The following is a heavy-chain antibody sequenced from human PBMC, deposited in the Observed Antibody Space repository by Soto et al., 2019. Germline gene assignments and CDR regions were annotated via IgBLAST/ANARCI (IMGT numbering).Heavy chain of an antibody. Sequence: PSETLSLTCTVSGGSISSYYWSWIRQPPGKGLEWIGYIYYSGSTNYNPSLKSRGTISVDASKNQFSLKLSSVTAADTAVYYCAIYSSGDAFDIWGQGTMVTVSS. J-gene: IGHJ3*02. V-gene: IGHV4-59*08. CDR1: GGSISSYY. CDR2: IYYSGST. D-gene: IGHD6-19*01. CDR3: AIYSSGDAFDI.